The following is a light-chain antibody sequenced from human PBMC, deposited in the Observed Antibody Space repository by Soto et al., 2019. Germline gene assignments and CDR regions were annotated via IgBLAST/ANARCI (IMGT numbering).Light chain of an antibody. CDR1: QTISSW. J-gene: IGKJ1*01. V-gene: IGKV1-5*01. CDR2: DAS. CDR3: QQYNSYSWT. Sequence: DIKMTQSPSTLSGSVGDRVTITCRASQTISSWLAWYQQKPGKAPKLLIYDASSLESGVPSRFSGSGSGTEFTLTISSLQPDDFATYYCQQYNSYSWTFGQGTKVDVK.